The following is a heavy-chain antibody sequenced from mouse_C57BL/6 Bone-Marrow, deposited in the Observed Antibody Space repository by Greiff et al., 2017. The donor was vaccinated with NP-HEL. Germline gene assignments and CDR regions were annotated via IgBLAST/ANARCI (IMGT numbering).Heavy chain of an antibody. CDR2: IYPGDGDT. D-gene: IGHD1-1*01. CDR3: ARSGHYGSSFCYWYFDV. CDR1: GYAFSSPW. J-gene: IGHJ1*03. V-gene: IGHV1-82*01. Sequence: QVQLKQSGPELVKPGASVKISCKASGYAFSSPWMNWVKQRPGKGLEWIGRIYPGDGDTNYNGKFKGKATLTADKSSSTAYMQLSSLTSEDSAVYFCARSGHYGSSFCYWYFDVWGTGTTVTVSS.